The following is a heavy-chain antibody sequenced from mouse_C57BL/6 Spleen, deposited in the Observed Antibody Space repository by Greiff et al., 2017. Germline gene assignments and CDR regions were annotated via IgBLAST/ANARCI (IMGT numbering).Heavy chain of an antibody. V-gene: IGHV2-9-1*01. Sequence: VKLVESGPGLVAPSQSLSITCTVSGFSLTSYAISWVRQPPGKGLEWLGVIWTGGGTNYNSALKSRLSISKDNSKSQVVLKMNSLQTDDTARYYCARMHYSNYVDAMDYWGQGTSVTVSS. CDR1: GFSLTSYA. CDR3: ARMHYSNYVDAMDY. D-gene: IGHD2-5*01. CDR2: IWTGGGT. J-gene: IGHJ4*01.